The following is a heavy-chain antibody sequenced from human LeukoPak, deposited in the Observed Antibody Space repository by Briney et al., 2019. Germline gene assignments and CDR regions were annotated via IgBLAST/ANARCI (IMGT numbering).Heavy chain of an antibody. V-gene: IGHV3-21*01. CDR2: ISGSSSYR. Sequence: GGSLRLSCAASGFTFIDYAMHWVRQAPGKGLEWVASISGSSSYRNYADSAKGRFTISRDNAKNSVYLQMNSLRAEETAVYYCARSAYGDSAFEYWGQGTLITVSS. D-gene: IGHD4-17*01. CDR3: ARSAYGDSAFEY. CDR1: GFTFIDYA. J-gene: IGHJ4*02.